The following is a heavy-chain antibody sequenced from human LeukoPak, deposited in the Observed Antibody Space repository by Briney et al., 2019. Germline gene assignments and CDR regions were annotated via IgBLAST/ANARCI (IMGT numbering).Heavy chain of an antibody. CDR1: GGTFSSYA. CDR3: ATYDSSGYYYGFDY. V-gene: IGHV1-69*13. D-gene: IGHD3-22*01. CDR2: IIPIFGTA. Sequence: SVKVSCKASGGTFSSYAISWVRQAPGQGLEWMGGIIPIFGTANYAQKFQGRVPITADESTSTAYMELSSLRSEDTAVYYCATYDSSGYYYGFDYWGQGTLVTVSS. J-gene: IGHJ4*02.